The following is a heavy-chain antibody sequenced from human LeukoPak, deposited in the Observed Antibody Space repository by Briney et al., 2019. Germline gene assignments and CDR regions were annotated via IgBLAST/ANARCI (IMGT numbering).Heavy chain of an antibody. J-gene: IGHJ3*02. CDR2: INPNSGGT. Sequence: ASVKDSCKASGYAFTAYHIHWVRQAPGQGLEWMVRINPNSGGTNYAQKFQGRVTMTRDTSISTVDMELSRLRSDDTAVYYCARANSENAFDIWGQGTMVTVSS. V-gene: IGHV1-2*06. D-gene: IGHD1-26*01. CDR3: ARANSENAFDI. CDR1: GYAFTAYH.